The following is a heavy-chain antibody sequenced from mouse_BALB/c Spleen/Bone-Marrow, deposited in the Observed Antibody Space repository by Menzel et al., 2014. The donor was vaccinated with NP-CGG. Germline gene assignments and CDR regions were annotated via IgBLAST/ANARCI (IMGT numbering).Heavy chain of an antibody. CDR1: GFNIKDTY. J-gene: IGHJ2*01. Sequence: EVQLQQSGAELVKPGASVKLSCTASGFNIKDTYMHWVKQRPEQGLEWIGRIDPANGNTKYDPKFQGKATITADTSSNTAYLQHSSLTSEDTAVYYCAYGSSYGYFDYWGQGTTLTVSS. V-gene: IGHV14-3*02. D-gene: IGHD1-1*01. CDR2: IDPANGNT. CDR3: AYGSSYGYFDY.